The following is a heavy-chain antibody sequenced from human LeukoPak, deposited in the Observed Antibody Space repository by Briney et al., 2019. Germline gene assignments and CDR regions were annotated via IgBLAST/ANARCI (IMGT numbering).Heavy chain of an antibody. Sequence: GGSLRLSCAASGFTFSSYAMSWVRQAPGKGLEWVSSISGSGGNTYYADSVKGRFTISRDNSKNTLYLQMNSLRAEDTAVYYCAKLGGYSSSGYWGQGTLVTVSS. J-gene: IGHJ4*02. CDR1: GFTFSSYA. CDR3: AKLGGYSSSGY. CDR2: ISGSGGNT. V-gene: IGHV3-23*01. D-gene: IGHD6-13*01.